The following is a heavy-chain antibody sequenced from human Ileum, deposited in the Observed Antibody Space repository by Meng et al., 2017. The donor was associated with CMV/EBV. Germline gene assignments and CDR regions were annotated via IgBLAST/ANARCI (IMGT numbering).Heavy chain of an antibody. J-gene: IGHJ6*02. CDR2: IHIDGSDT. CDR1: GFTFSNYW. Sequence: GGSLRLSCTASGFTFSNYWMHWVRQAPGEGLVWVSRIHIDGSDTTYADFVKGRFTISRDNAKNTLYLQMNRLGADDTAVYYCARDGPHAGVVTAMDVWGQGTTVTVSS. V-gene: IGHV3-74*01. D-gene: IGHD3-16*01. CDR3: ARDGPHAGVVTAMDV.